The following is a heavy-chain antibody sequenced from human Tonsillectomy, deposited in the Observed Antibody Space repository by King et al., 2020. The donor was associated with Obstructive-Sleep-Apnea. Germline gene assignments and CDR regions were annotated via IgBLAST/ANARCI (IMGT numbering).Heavy chain of an antibody. J-gene: IGHJ5*02. V-gene: IGHV4-34*01. CDR2: INHSGST. CDR3: ARLQLGSGRSWFDP. Sequence: VQLQQWGAGLLKPSETLSLTCAVYGGSFSGYYWSWIRQPPGKGLEYIGEINHSGSTNYNPSLKSRVTISVDTSKNQFSLKLRSVTAADTAVYYCARLQLGSGRSWFDPWGQGALVTVSS. CDR1: GGSFSGYY. D-gene: IGHD3-10*01.